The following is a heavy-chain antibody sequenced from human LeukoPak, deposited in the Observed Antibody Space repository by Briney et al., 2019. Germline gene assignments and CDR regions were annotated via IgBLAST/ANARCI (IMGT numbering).Heavy chain of an antibody. CDR2: INPNSGDT. CDR3: ARVTRLVGGSGSYSYGY. D-gene: IGHD3-10*01. V-gene: IGHV1-2*02. Sequence: ASVKVSCKASGYTFTGYYMHWVRQAPGQGLEWMGWINPNSGDTNYAQKFQGRVTMTRDTSISTAYMELSRLRSEDTAMYYCARVTRLVGGSGSYSYGYWGQGTLVTVSS. J-gene: IGHJ4*02. CDR1: GYTFTGYY.